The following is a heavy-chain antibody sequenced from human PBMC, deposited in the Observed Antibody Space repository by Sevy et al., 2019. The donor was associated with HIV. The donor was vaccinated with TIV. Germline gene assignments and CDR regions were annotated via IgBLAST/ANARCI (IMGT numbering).Heavy chain of an antibody. Sequence: GGSLRLSCAASEFIFISYAMSWVRQAPGKGLEWVSRIRGSGGSTYYADSVKGRFTVSRDNSKNMLYLQMNSLRAEDTAVYYCAKEELRGFYWGQGTLVTVSS. CDR2: IRGSGGST. D-gene: IGHD1-7*01. CDR3: AKEELRGFY. CDR1: EFIFISYA. J-gene: IGHJ4*02. V-gene: IGHV3-23*01.